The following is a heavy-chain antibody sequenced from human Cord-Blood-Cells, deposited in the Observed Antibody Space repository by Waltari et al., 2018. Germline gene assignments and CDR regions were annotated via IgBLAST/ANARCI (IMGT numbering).Heavy chain of an antibody. CDR2: RSPLLGIA. CDR3: AQVVISSSSAVAI. J-gene: IGHJ3*02. D-gene: IGHD6-6*01. Sequence: QVQLVQSGAEVKKPGSSVKVSCKASGGTFSSSAISWVRQAPGRGREWMGRRSPLLGIANHEPRCECRVPVTADKSTRTAYKERRSLRSEDTAVYYCAQVVISSSSAVAIWGQGARVTVSS. V-gene: IGHV1-69*09. CDR1: GGTFSSSA.